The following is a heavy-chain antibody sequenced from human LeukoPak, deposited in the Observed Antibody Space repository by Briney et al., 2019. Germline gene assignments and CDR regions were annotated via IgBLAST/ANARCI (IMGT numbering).Heavy chain of an antibody. CDR2: IKQDGSQK. V-gene: IGHV3-7*02. CDR3: ASSFRTLDY. CDR1: GFTFGSYW. J-gene: IGHJ4*02. Sequence: GGSLRLSCAASGFTFGSYWMSWVRQAPGKGLEWVANIKQDGSQKYHVDSLKDRFTISRDNAKNSLYLQMNSLRAEDTAVYCCASSFRTLDYRGQGTLVTVSS.